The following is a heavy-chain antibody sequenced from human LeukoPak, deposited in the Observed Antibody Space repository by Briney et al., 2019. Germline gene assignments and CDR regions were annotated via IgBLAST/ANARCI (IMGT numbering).Heavy chain of an antibody. D-gene: IGHD5-18*01. Sequence: GGSLRLSCAASGLTFSSYWMHWVRQAPEKGLEWVSGITGNGATTYYADSVKGRFTISRDNSRNTVYLQMNSLRAEDTAVYYCANDLGWIQLNLGRGQGTLVTVSS. J-gene: IGHJ4*02. CDR3: ANDLGWIQLNLG. CDR1: GLTFSSYW. CDR2: ITGNGATT. V-gene: IGHV3-23*01.